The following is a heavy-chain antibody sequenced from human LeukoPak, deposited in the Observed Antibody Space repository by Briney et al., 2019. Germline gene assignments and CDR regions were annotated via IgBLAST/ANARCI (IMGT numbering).Heavy chain of an antibody. CDR1: GGSISSSSYY. CDR3: ARRRRVTMIEDAFDI. Sequence: PSETLSLTCTVSGGSISSSSYYWGWIRQPPGKGLEWMGSIYYSGSTYYNPSLKSRVTISVDTSKNQFSLKLSSVTAADTAVYYCARRRRVTMIEDAFDIWGQGTMVTVSS. V-gene: IGHV4-39*01. CDR2: IYYSGST. D-gene: IGHD3-22*01. J-gene: IGHJ3*02.